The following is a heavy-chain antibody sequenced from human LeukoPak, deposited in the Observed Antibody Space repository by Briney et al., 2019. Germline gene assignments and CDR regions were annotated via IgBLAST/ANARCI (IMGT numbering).Heavy chain of an antibody. Sequence: PGGSLTLSCAASGFTFSSYTMSWVRQAPGKGLEWVSTISNSGRNTFYTDSVKGRFTISRDNSKNTLYLQMNSLRAGDTAVYSFARARGYCAADCSRYAFDYWGQGTLVTVSS. CDR1: GFTFSSYT. J-gene: IGHJ4*02. V-gene: IGHV3-23*01. CDR3: ARARGYCAADCSRYAFDY. CDR2: ISNSGRNT. D-gene: IGHD2-21*02.